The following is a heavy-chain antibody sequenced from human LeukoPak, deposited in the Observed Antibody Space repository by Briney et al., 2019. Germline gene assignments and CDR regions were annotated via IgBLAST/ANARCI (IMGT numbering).Heavy chain of an antibody. Sequence: GGSLRLSCAASGFTLSSYWMSWVRQAPGKGLERVANIKQDGSEKYYVDSVKGRFTISRDNAKNSLYLQMNSLRAEDTAVYYCARALHFWYFDYWGQGTLVTVSS. CDR3: ARALHFWYFDY. CDR2: IKQDGSEK. V-gene: IGHV3-7*03. D-gene: IGHD3-16*01. CDR1: GFTLSSYW. J-gene: IGHJ4*02.